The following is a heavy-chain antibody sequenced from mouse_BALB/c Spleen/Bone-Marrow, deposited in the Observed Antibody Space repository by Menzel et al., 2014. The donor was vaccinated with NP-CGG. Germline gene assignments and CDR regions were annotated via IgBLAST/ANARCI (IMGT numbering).Heavy chain of an antibody. CDR2: ISYSGST. CDR1: GYSITRDYA. J-gene: IGHJ3*01. Sequence: EVQGVESGPGLVKPSQSLSLTCIVTGYSITRDYAWNWIRQFPGNKLEWMGYISYSGSTTYNPSLESRISITRDTSKNQFFLQLNSVTTEDTATYYCARSSSYDYDVGFVYWGQGTLVTVSA. CDR3: ARSSSYDYDVGFVY. D-gene: IGHD2-4*01. V-gene: IGHV3-2*02.